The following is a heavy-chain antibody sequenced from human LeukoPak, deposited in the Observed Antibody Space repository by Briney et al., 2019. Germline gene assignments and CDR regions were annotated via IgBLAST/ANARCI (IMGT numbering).Heavy chain of an antibody. CDR1: GFTFSSYG. V-gene: IGHV3-33*01. J-gene: IGHJ4*02. D-gene: IGHD3-22*01. Sequence: GGSLRLSCAASGFTFSSYGMHWVRQGPGKGLEGVAIIYYDGSDKYYADSVKGRFTISRDNSKDTLYLQMNGLRAEDTAVYYCAGQIAYYYDSSGYYTTDYWGQGTLVTVSS. CDR3: AGQIAYYYDSSGYYTTDY. CDR2: IYYDGSDK.